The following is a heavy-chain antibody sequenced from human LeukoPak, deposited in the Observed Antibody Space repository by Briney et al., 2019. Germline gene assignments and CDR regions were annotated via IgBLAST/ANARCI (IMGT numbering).Heavy chain of an antibody. D-gene: IGHD3-3*01. J-gene: IGHJ4*02. Sequence: SETLSFTCTDSGVSISSYYWSWIRQPPGKGLEWIGYIYYSGNTNYNPSLKSRVTISVDTSKNQFSLKLSSVTAADTAVYYCARGSYDFWSGSYRSGYYFDYWGQGTLVTVSS. CDR1: GVSISSYY. V-gene: IGHV4-59*01. CDR3: ARGSYDFWSGSYRSGYYFDY. CDR2: IYYSGNT.